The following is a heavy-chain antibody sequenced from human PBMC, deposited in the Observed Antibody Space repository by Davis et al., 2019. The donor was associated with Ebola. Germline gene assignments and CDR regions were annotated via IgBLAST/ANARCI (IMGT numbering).Heavy chain of an antibody. V-gene: IGHV3-23*01. CDR2: ISGSGGST. CDR1: GFTLSNAW. Sequence: GESLKISCVASGFTLSNAWMTWVRQAPGKGLEWVSVISGSGGSTYYADSVKGRFTISRDNAKNTLSLQMNSLRAEDTAVYYCAKVRDDYWGQGTLVTVSS. J-gene: IGHJ4*02. CDR3: AKVRDDY.